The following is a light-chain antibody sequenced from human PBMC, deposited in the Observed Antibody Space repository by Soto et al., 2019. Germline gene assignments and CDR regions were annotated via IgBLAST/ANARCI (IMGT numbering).Light chain of an antibody. J-gene: IGKJ5*01. CDR3: QQYSCSPLT. CDR2: GAS. CDR1: QSVSNF. Sequence: LPYSQEERASLTCRASQSVSNFLAWYQHKPGQAPRLLISGASSRATGIPDRFSGAGSGTDFTLTISRLEPEAFAPYRCQQYSCSPLTFGQGTRLEIK. V-gene: IGKV3-20*01.